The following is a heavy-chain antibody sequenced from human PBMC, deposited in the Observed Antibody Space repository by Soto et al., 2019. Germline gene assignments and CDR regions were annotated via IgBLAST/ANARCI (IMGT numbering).Heavy chain of an antibody. CDR1: GDSVSSNSAA. Sequence: PSQTLSLTCAISGDSVSSNSAAWNWIRRSPSRGLEWLGRTYYRSKWYNDYAVSVKSRITINPDTSKNQFSLQLNSVTPEDTAVYYCARMAGDYDFWSGYYYYYMDVWGKGTTVTVSS. CDR2: TYYRSKWYN. V-gene: IGHV6-1*01. CDR3: ARMAGDYDFWSGYYYYYMDV. J-gene: IGHJ6*03. D-gene: IGHD3-3*01.